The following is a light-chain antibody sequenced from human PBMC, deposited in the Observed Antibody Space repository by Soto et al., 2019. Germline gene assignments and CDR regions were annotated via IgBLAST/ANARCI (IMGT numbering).Light chain of an antibody. CDR1: QSVSSY. Sequence: EIVLTQSPATLSLSPGERVTLSCRASQSVSSYLAWYQQKPGQAPRLLIYDASNRATGIPARFSGSGSGTDFTLTISSLEPEDFAVYYCQQRSNWPRGFTFGPGTKVDIK. J-gene: IGKJ3*01. CDR2: DAS. V-gene: IGKV3-11*01. CDR3: QQRSNWPRGFT.